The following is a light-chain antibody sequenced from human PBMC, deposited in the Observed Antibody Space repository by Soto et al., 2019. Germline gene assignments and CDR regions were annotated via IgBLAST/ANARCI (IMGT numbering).Light chain of an antibody. CDR1: QSVSSY. V-gene: IGKV3-11*01. Sequence: EIVLTQSPATLSLSPGERATLSCRASQSVSSYLAWYQQKPGQAPRLLIYDASNRATGIPARFSGSGSGTDFPPTISGLAPEDFAVYYCQQRSNSFTFGPGTKVDIK. J-gene: IGKJ3*01. CDR3: QQRSNSFT. CDR2: DAS.